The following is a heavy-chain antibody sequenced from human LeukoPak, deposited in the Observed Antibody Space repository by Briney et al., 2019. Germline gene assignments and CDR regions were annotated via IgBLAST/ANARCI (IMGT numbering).Heavy chain of an antibody. CDR3: ARTGIPAAHGYYYYYYMDV. V-gene: IGHV3-20*04. Sequence: PGGSLRLSCAASGSTFDDYGMSWVRQAPGKGLEWVSGINWNGGSTGYADSVEGRFTISRDNAKNSLYLQMNSLRAEDTALYYCARTGIPAAHGYYYYYYMDVWGKGTTVTVSS. CDR2: INWNGGST. J-gene: IGHJ6*03. CDR1: GSTFDDYG. D-gene: IGHD2-2*01.